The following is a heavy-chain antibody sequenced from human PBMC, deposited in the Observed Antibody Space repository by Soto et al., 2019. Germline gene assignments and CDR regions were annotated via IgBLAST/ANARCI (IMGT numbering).Heavy chain of an antibody. CDR1: GYTFTSYA. V-gene: IGHV1-3*01. D-gene: IGHD1-1*01. CDR3: ARDYTGRLYYYYYMDV. CDR2: INAGNGNT. J-gene: IGHJ6*03. Sequence: ASVKVSCKASGYTFTSYAMHWVRQAPGQRLEWMGWINAGNGNTKYSQKFQGRVTITRDTSASTAYMELSSLRSEDTAVYYCARDYTGRLYYYYYMDVWGKGTTVTVSS.